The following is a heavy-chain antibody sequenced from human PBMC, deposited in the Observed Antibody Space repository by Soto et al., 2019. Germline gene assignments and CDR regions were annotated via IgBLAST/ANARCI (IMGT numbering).Heavy chain of an antibody. D-gene: IGHD2-2*01. CDR2: IYYSGGT. J-gene: IGHJ4*02. V-gene: IGHV4-39*01. CDR3: ARHSSLGYCSSTSCYSFFDY. CDR1: GGSISSSSYY. Sequence: SETLSLTCTVSGGSISSSSYYWGWIRQPPGKGLEWIGSIYYSGGTYYNPSLKSRVTISVDTSMNQFSLKLSSVTAADTAVYYCARHSSLGYCSSTSCYSFFDYWGQGTLVTVSS.